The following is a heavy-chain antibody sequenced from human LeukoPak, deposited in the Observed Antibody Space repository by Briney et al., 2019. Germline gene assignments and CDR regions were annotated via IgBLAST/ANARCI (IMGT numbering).Heavy chain of an antibody. CDR3: ARGRGARGWFDP. CDR2: MNPNSGNT. V-gene: IGHV1-8*01. J-gene: IGHJ5*02. CDR1: GYTFTSYD. Sequence: ASVKVSCKASGYTFTSYDINWVRQATGQGLEWMGWMNPNSGNTGYAQKFQGRVTMTRNTSISTAYMELSSLRSEDTAVYYCARGRGARGWFDPWGQGTLATVSS.